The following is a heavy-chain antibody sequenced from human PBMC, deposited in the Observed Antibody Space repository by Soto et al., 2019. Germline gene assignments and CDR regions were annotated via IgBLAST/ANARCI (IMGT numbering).Heavy chain of an antibody. D-gene: IGHD5-12*01. CDR2: IKQDGSEK. J-gene: IGHJ4*02. V-gene: IGHV3-7*01. CDR3: AILVGYSGYDYNFDY. CDR1: GFTFSSYW. Sequence: GGSLRLSCAASGFTFSSYWMSWVRQAPGKGLEWVANIKQDGSEKYYVDSVKGRFTISRDNAKNSLYLQMNSLRAEDTAVYYCAILVGYSGYDYNFDYWGQGTLVTVSS.